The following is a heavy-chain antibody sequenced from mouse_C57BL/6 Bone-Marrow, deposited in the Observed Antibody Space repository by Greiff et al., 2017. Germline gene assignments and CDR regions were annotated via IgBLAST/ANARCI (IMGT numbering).Heavy chain of an antibody. CDR3: TTRHYYGSSLFAY. Sequence: EVKVVESGAELVRPGASVKLSCTASGFNITDDYMHWVKQRPEQGLEWIGWIDPENGDTEYASKFQGKATITADTSSNTAYLPLSSLTSEDTAVYYCTTRHYYGSSLFAYWGQGSLVTVS. J-gene: IGHJ3*01. V-gene: IGHV14-4*01. D-gene: IGHD1-1*01. CDR1: GFNITDDY. CDR2: IDPENGDT.